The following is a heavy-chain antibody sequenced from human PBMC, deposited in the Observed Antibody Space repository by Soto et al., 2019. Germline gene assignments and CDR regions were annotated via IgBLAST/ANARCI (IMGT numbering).Heavy chain of an antibody. V-gene: IGHV3-64D*06. CDR1: GFTFSSYA. Sequence: PXASLRLSCSASGFTFSSYAMHWVRQAPGKGLEYVSAISSNGGSTYYADSVKGRFTISRDNSKNTLYLQMSSLRAEDTAVYYCVKSRYCSSTSCWAFDYWGQGTLVTVSS. J-gene: IGHJ4*02. CDR2: ISSNGGST. CDR3: VKSRYCSSTSCWAFDY. D-gene: IGHD2-2*01.